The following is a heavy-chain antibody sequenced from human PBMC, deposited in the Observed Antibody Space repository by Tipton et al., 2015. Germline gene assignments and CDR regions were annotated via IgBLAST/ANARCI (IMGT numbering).Heavy chain of an antibody. CDR1: GLTFTNAW. D-gene: IGHD5-24*01. J-gene: IGHJ6*02. Sequence: SLRLSCRASGLTFTNAWINWVRQAPGKGLEWVSGISWNGGSIGYADSVKGRFTISRDNAKNSLYLQMNSLRAEDTAVYYCARDLEHGMDVWGQGTTVTVSS. CDR3: ARDLEHGMDV. CDR2: ISWNGGSI. V-gene: IGHV3-9*01.